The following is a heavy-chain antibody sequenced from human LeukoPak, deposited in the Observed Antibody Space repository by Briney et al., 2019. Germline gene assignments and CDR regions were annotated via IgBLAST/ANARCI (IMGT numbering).Heavy chain of an antibody. CDR1: GXTFSNYW. Sequence: PGGSLRLSCAASGXTFSNYWVSWVRQAPGKGLEWVVNLKRDGSEKYYVASVGGRFTISRDNAKSSLYLQMNSLRVEDTAVYYCARDMYGSGSFLPESPWGQGTLVTVSS. J-gene: IGHJ5*02. V-gene: IGHV3-7*05. CDR2: LKRDGSEK. D-gene: IGHD3-10*01. CDR3: ARDMYGSGSFLPESP.